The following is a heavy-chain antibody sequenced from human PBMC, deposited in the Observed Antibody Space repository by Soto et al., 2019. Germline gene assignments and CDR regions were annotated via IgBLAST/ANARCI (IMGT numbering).Heavy chain of an antibody. CDR3: ARGDGRGSSGFYYYYGMDV. CDR1: GFTFTNYF. Sequence: QVQLVQSGAEVKKPGASVKVSCKASGFTFTNYFFHWVRQAPRQGLEWMGIISPDDGSTNYVQSLQRGVTMTSDTSTSTGYMELSSLRSEDTAVYYCARGDGRGSSGFYYYYGMDVWGHGTTVTVSS. CDR2: ISPDDGST. D-gene: IGHD6-25*01. V-gene: IGHV1-46*01. J-gene: IGHJ6*02.